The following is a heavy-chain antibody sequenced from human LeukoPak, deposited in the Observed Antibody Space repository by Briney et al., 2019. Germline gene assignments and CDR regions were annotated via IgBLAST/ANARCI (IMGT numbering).Heavy chain of an antibody. CDR3: ARSSHYDILTGYSEEDAFDI. CDR2: IYSGGST. V-gene: IGHV3-53*01. Sequence: GGSLRLSCGASGFTFSSYAMNWVRQAPGKGLEWVSVIYSGGSTDYADSVKGRFTISRDTSKNTLYLQMNSLRVEDTAVYYCARSSHYDILTGYSEEDAFDIWGQGTMVTVSS. CDR1: GFTFSSYA. D-gene: IGHD3-9*01. J-gene: IGHJ3*02.